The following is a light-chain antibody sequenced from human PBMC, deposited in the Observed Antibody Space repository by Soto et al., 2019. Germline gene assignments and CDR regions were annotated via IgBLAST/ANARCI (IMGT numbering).Light chain of an antibody. CDR2: KAS. J-gene: IGKJ1*01. Sequence: DIQMTQSPSTLSASVGDRVTITCRASQSFSSWLAWYQQKPGKAPKLLIYKASTLQSGVPSRFSGSGSGTEFTLAISSLQPDDSATYYCQQYNDNWTFGQGTKVDIK. V-gene: IGKV1-5*03. CDR1: QSFSSW. CDR3: QQYNDNWT.